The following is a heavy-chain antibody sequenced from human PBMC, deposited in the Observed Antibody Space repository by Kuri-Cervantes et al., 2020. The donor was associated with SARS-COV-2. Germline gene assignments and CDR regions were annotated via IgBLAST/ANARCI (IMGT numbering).Heavy chain of an antibody. J-gene: IGHJ4*02. Sequence: SVKVSCKASGGTFSSYAISWGREAPGHGLEWMGGIIPIFGTANYAQKFQGRVTITADKSTSTAYTELSSLRSEDTAVYYCARDAKRGVGATTHFDYWGQGTLVTVSS. CDR1: GGTFSSYA. V-gene: IGHV1-69*06. CDR3: ARDAKRGVGATTHFDY. CDR2: IIPIFGTA. D-gene: IGHD1-26*01.